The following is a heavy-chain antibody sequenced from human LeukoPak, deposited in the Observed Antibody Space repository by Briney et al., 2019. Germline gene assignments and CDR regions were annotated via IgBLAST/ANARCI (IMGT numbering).Heavy chain of an antibody. CDR3: TRDGQFYDSGNFHSDLDS. V-gene: IGHV3-74*01. Sequence: PGGSLRLSCEASGFTFSSHWMHWVRQAPGKGLFWVSYISFDGSVTSYADSVKGRFTVSRDNSKNMLFLQMDSLRADDTAIYYCTRDGQFYDSGNFHSDLDSWGQGTLVTVS. CDR1: GFTFSSHW. D-gene: IGHD3-10*01. J-gene: IGHJ1*01. CDR2: ISFDGSVT.